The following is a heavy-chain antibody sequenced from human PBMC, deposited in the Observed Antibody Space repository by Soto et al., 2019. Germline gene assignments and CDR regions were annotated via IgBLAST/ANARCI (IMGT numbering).Heavy chain of an antibody. CDR1: GYTFTSYG. CDR2: ISAYNGNT. Sequence: QVQLVQSGAEVKKPGASVKVSCKASGYTFTSYGISWVRQAPGQGLEWMGWISAYNGNTNYAQKLQGRVTMTTDTSTSTAYMERSSLRSDDTAVYYCARVNGDPLPLASGFDYWGQGTLVTVSS. CDR3: ARVNGDPLPLASGFDY. V-gene: IGHV1-18*01. J-gene: IGHJ4*02. D-gene: IGHD4-17*01.